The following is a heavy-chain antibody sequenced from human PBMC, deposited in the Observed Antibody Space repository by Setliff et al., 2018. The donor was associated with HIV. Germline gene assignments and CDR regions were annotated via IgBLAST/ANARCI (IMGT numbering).Heavy chain of an antibody. J-gene: IGHJ4*02. CDR3: AGHPAGTPARIDY. CDR2: IYYTGST. V-gene: IGHV4-39*01. D-gene: IGHD2-2*01. CDR1: GGSISSGSYY. Sequence: PSETLSLTCAVSGGSISSGSYYWGWIRQPPGKGLEWIGSIYYTGSTYYNPSLKSRVTISVDTSKNQFSLKLSSVTATDTATYYCAGHPAGTPARIDYWGRGTLVTVSS.